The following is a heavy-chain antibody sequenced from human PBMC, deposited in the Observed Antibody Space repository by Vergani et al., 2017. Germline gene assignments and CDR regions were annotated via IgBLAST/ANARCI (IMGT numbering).Heavy chain of an antibody. D-gene: IGHD1-26*01. Sequence: EVQLLESGGGLAQPGGSLRLSCAASGFTFRNYAMTWVRQAQGKGLEWVAAIKGDGSAKQYVESVKGRFTISRDNAKSSLYLQMNSLRVADTAVYYCARGHPVGSYWWQGTMVTVAS. J-gene: IGHJ4*02. V-gene: IGHV3-7*01. CDR1: GFTFRNYA. CDR3: ARGHPVGSY. CDR2: IKGDGSAK.